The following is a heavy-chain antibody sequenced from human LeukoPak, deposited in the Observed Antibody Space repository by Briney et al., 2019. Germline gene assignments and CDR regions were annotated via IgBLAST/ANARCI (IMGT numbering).Heavy chain of an antibody. CDR3: ARDRGWELGYCTGGSCYDGNWFDP. CDR1: GYTFTSYG. D-gene: IGHD2-15*01. V-gene: IGHV1-18*01. CDR2: ISAYNGNT. J-gene: IGHJ5*02. Sequence: ASVKVSCKASGYTFTSYGISWVRQAPGQGLEWMGWISAYNGNTNYAQKLQGRVTMTTDTSTSIVYMELRSLRSDDTAVYYCARDRGWELGYCTGGSCYDGNWFDPWGQGTLVTVSS.